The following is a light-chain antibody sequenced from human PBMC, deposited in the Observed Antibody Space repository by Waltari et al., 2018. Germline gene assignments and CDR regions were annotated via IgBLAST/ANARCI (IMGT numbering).Light chain of an antibody. CDR2: WAS. J-gene: IGKJ2*01. CDR1: QSVLYSSNNKNY. V-gene: IGKV4-1*01. Sequence: DIVMTQSPDSLAVSLGERATINCKSSQSVLYSSNNKNYLAWYQQKPGQPPKLLIYWASTRESGVADRFSGSGSGTDFTLTISSLQAEDVAVYYCQQYYSTPRTFGQGTKLEIK. CDR3: QQYYSTPRT.